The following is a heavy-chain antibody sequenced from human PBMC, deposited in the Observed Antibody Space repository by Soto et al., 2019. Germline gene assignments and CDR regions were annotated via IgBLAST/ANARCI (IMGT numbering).Heavy chain of an antibody. J-gene: IGHJ4*02. D-gene: IGHD3-10*01. Sequence: QVQLVESGGGVVQPGRSLRLSCAASGFTVSSYGMHWVRQAPGKGLEWVAVISRDGGTQYYADSVKGRFTISKDNSGNTLFLEMNRLRGDDMAGYYCTGEVASGYWGQGTLVTVSS. CDR3: TGEVASGY. CDR1: GFTVSSYG. CDR2: ISRDGGTQ. V-gene: IGHV3-30*03.